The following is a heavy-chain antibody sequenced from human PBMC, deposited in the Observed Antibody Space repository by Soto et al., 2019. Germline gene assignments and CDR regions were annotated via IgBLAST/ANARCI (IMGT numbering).Heavy chain of an antibody. Sequence: GASVKVSCKASGYTFTRSGISWVRQAPGQGPEWMGWISSYNGNTNYAQKLQGRVTMTTDTSTSTAYMELRSLRSDDTAVYYCARGPSYYGSGSYPVPFDYWGQGTLVTVSS. CDR3: ARGPSYYGSGSYPVPFDY. CDR2: ISSYNGNT. J-gene: IGHJ4*02. V-gene: IGHV1-18*01. CDR1: GYTFTRSG. D-gene: IGHD3-10*01.